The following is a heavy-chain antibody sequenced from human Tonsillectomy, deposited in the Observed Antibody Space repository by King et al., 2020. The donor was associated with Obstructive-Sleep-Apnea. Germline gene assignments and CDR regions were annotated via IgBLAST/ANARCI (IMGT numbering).Heavy chain of an antibody. CDR3: ARGAGWYDY. J-gene: IGHJ4*02. CDR2: VHNSGTT. D-gene: IGHD6-19*01. V-gene: IGHV4-59*01. CDR1: GVSISSYY. Sequence: VQLQESGPGLVRPSETLFLTCSVSGVSISSYYWSWLRLPPGKGLEWIGCVHNSGTTNYNPSLRRRVTMSVYASKSQFSLQLVSMTTADTATYYCARGAGWYDYWGQGALVSVSS.